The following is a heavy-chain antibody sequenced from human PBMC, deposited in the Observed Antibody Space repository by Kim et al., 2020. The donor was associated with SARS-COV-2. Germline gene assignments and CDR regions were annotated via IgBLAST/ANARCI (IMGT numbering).Heavy chain of an antibody. D-gene: IGHD3-22*01. J-gene: IGHJ4*02. Sequence: VQGRVTITADKSTSTAYMELSSLRSEDTAVYYCARNNYYDSSGYYFFDYWGQGTLVTVSS. CDR3: ARNNYYDSSGYYFFDY. V-gene: IGHV1-69*02.